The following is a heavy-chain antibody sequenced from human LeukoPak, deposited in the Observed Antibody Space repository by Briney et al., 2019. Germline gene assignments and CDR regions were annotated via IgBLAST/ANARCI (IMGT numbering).Heavy chain of an antibody. CDR1: GGSISSSNW. V-gene: IGHV4-4*02. Sequence: SETLSLTCAVSGGSISSSNWSSWVRQPPGKGLERIGEIYHSGSTNYNPSLKSRVTISVDKSKNQFSLKLTSVTAADTAAYYCARQGDSGWYYFDYWGQGTLVTVSS. D-gene: IGHD6-19*01. J-gene: IGHJ4*02. CDR3: ARQGDSGWYYFDY. CDR2: IYHSGST.